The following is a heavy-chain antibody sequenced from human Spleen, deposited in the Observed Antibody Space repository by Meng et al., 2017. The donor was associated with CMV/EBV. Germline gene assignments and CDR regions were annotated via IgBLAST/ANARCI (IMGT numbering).Heavy chain of an antibody. Sequence: GESLKISCTASGFTFGDYAMSWVRQAPGKGLEWVGFIRSKAYGGTTEYAASAKGRFTISRDDSKSIAYLQMSSLKTEDTAIYYCRSADENGVDVWGQGTTVTVSS. CDR3: RSADENGVDV. CDR2: IRSKAYGGTT. D-gene: IGHD3-3*01. CDR1: GFTFGDYA. V-gene: IGHV3-49*04. J-gene: IGHJ6*02.